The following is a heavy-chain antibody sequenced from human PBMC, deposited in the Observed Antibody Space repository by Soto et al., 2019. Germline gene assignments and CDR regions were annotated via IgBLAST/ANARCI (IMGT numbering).Heavy chain of an antibody. CDR3: SRDTWDGTIDF. CDR2: INAGYGNT. Sequence: SVMVFCQASAYTFISNAMNWGRQAPPQRLEWMGWINAGYGNTKSSQTFHDRGITFRDKSASTAYIELTSLRPDDTAAFYYSRDTWDGTIDFWGQGTPVTVSS. CDR1: AYTFISNA. V-gene: IGHV1-3*01. D-gene: IGHD1-1*01. J-gene: IGHJ4*02.